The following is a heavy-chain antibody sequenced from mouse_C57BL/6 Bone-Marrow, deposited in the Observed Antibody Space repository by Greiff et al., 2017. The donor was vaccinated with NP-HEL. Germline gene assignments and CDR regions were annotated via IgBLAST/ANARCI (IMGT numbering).Heavy chain of an antibody. CDR3: ASSLPLYAMDY. CDR2: IRNKANGYTT. D-gene: IGHD5-5*01. CDR1: GFTFTDYY. Sequence: EVKLMESGGGLVQPGGSLSLSCAASGFTFTDYYMSWVRQPPGKALEWLGFIRNKANGYTTEYSASVKGRFTISRDNSQSILYLQMNALRAEDSATYYCASSLPLYAMDYWGQGTSVTVSS. V-gene: IGHV7-3*01. J-gene: IGHJ4*01.